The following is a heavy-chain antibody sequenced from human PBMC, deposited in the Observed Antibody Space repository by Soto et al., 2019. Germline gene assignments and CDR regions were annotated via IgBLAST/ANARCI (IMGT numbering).Heavy chain of an antibody. CDR2: ISGSGGST. J-gene: IGHJ4*02. CDR3: AKVFGSGYDFDY. V-gene: IGHV3-23*01. D-gene: IGHD5-12*01. Sequence: EVQLLESGGGSVQPGGSLRLSCAASGFTFSSYAMSWVRQAPGKGLEWVSGISGSGGSTYYADSVKGRFTISRDNSKNTLYLQMNSLRAEDTAVYYCAKVFGSGYDFDYWGQGTLVTVSS. CDR1: GFTFSSYA.